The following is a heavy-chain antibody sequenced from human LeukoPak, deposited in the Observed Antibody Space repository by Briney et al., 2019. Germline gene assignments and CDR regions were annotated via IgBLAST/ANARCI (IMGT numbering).Heavy chain of an antibody. CDR1: EFTFSSYV. Sequence: PGGSLRLSCAASEFTFSSYVMNWVRQAPGKGLEWVSGICGSGSSTCYVDSVMGRFTISRDNSNNTFYLQMTSLRGEDPAVYYCARGGPYHQTVGGALGYWGQGAPVTVSS. V-gene: IGHV3-23*01. D-gene: IGHD1-26*01. CDR3: ARGGPYHQTVGGALGY. CDR2: ICGSGSST. J-gene: IGHJ4*02.